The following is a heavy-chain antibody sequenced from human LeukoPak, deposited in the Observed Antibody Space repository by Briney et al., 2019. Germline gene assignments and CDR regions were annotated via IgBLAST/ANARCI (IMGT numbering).Heavy chain of an antibody. V-gene: IGHV1-2*02. CDR3: ARDLGGSCSFDY. D-gene: IGHD2-15*01. CDR1: GYSFTGYY. J-gene: IGHJ4*02. Sequence: GESLKISCKGSGYSFTGYYMHWVRQAPGQGLEWMGWINPNSGGTNYAQKFQGRVTMTRDTSISTAYMELSRLRSDDTAVYYCARDLGGSCSFDYWGQGTLVTVSS. CDR2: INPNSGGT.